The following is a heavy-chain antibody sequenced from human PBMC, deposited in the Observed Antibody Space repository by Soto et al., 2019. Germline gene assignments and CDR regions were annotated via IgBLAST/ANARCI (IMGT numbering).Heavy chain of an antibody. Sequence: LRETLSLTCTVSGGSVSRGNYYWNWVRQPPGKGLEWIGYFYYSGGTNYNPSLKSRVTISVDTSKNQFSLKLSSVTAADTAVYYCARVSLVNYGDRESSEYLDYWGQGTLVTVLL. D-gene: IGHD4-17*01. CDR3: ARVSLVNYGDRESSEYLDY. CDR1: GGSVSRGNYY. J-gene: IGHJ4*02. V-gene: IGHV4-61*01. CDR2: FYYSGGT.